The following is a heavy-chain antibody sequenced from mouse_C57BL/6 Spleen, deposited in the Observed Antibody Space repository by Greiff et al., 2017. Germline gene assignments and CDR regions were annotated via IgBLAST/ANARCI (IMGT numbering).Heavy chain of an antibody. V-gene: IGHV1-80*01. D-gene: IGHD1-1*01. Sequence: VQLQQSGAELVKPGASVKISCKASGYAFSSYWMNWVKQRPGKGLEWIGQIYPGDGDTNYNGKFKGKATLTADKSSSTAYMQLSSLTSEDSAVYFCARKVNYGSSYNWYFNVWGTGTTVTVSS. CDR3: ARKVNYGSSYNWYFNV. CDR2: IYPGDGDT. CDR1: GYAFSSYW. J-gene: IGHJ1*03.